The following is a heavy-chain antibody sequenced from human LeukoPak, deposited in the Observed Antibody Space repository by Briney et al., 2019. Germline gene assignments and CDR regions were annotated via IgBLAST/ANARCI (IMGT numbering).Heavy chain of an antibody. J-gene: IGHJ6*03. V-gene: IGHV1-18*01. CDR1: GYTFTSYG. CDR2: ISAYNGNT. D-gene: IGHD6-13*01. CDR3: ARYASAAGLKYYYYYYMDV. Sequence: ASVKVSCKASGYTFTSYGISWVRQAPGQGLEWMGWISAYNGNTNYAQKLQGRVTMTTDTSTSTAYMELRSLRSDDTAVYYCARYASAAGLKYYYYYYMDVWGKGTTVTVSS.